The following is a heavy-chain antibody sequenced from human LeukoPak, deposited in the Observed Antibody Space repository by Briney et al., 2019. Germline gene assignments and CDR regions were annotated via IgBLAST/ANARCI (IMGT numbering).Heavy chain of an antibody. J-gene: IGHJ4*02. V-gene: IGHV4-39*01. Sequence: SETLSLTCTVSGGSISSSSHYWGWIRQPPGKGLEWIGSIYYSGSTYYNPSLKSRVPISLDTSKNQFSLKLSSVTAADTAVYYCASKPRYCSGGSCYFGYLDYWGQGTLVTVSS. CDR2: IYYSGST. CDR1: GGSISSSSHY. CDR3: ASKPRYCSGGSCYFGYLDY. D-gene: IGHD2-15*01.